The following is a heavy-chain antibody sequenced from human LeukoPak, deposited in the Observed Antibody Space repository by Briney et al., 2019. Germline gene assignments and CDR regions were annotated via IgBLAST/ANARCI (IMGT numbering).Heavy chain of an antibody. Sequence: ASVKVSCKASGGTFSSYAISWVRQAPGQGLEWMGGIIPIFGTANYAQKFQGRVTITTDESTSTAYMELSSLRSEDTAVYYCASPELERRWDAFDIWGQGTMVTVSS. CDR1: GGTFSSYA. CDR3: ASPELERRWDAFDI. CDR2: IIPIFGTA. V-gene: IGHV1-69*05. D-gene: IGHD1-1*01. J-gene: IGHJ3*02.